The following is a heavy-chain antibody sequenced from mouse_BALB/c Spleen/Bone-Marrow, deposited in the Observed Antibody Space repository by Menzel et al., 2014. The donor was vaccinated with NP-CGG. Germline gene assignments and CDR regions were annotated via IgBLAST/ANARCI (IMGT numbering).Heavy chain of an antibody. CDR2: IWSDGST. CDR3: ARHRYYAMDY. Sequence: VRLMEPGPGLVAPSQSLSITCTLSGFSLTNYGVHWVRQPPGKGLEWLVVIWSDGSTTYNSALKSRLSISKDNSKSQVFLKRNSLQTDDTAMYYCARHRYYAMDYWGQGTSVTVSS. J-gene: IGHJ4*01. CDR1: GFSLTNYG. V-gene: IGHV2-6-1*01.